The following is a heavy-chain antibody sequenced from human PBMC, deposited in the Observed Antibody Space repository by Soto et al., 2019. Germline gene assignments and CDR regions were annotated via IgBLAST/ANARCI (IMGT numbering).Heavy chain of an antibody. Sequence: ASVKVSCKVSGYTLTELSMHWVRQAPGKGLEWMGGFDPEDGETIYAQKFQGRVTMTEDTSTDTAYMELSSLRSEDTAVYYCATDNWSPPIDDAFDIWGQGTMVTVSS. J-gene: IGHJ3*02. CDR3: ATDNWSPPIDDAFDI. V-gene: IGHV1-24*01. CDR2: FDPEDGET. CDR1: GYTLTELS. D-gene: IGHD1-20*01.